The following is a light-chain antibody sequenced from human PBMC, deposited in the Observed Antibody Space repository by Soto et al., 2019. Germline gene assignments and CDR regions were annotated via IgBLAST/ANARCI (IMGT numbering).Light chain of an antibody. CDR3: QQYESYSPWT. CDR1: QTVRNNY. CDR2: DAS. V-gene: IGKV3-20*01. Sequence: EFVLTQSPGTLSLSPGERSTLSCSASQTVRNNYLAWYQQKPGQAPRLLIYDASSRATGIPDRFSGSGSGTEFTLTISNLQPDDFATYYCQQYESYSPWTFGQGTKVDIK. J-gene: IGKJ1*01.